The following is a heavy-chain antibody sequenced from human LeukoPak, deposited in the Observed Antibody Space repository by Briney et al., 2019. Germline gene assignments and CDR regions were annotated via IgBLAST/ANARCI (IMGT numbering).Heavy chain of an antibody. CDR1: GCSFSSFA. CDR3: AKRITGAAGIYFDS. D-gene: IGHD6-19*01. J-gene: IGHJ4*02. Sequence: PGGSLRLSCAGSGCSFSSFAMTWVRQAPGKGLEWVSTIYGGGTNTFYADSVKGRFTISRDDSKNVQFLEMDSLRPEDTAVYFCAKRITGAAGIYFDSWGQGTLVTVSS. V-gene: IGHV3-23*01. CDR2: IYGGGTNT.